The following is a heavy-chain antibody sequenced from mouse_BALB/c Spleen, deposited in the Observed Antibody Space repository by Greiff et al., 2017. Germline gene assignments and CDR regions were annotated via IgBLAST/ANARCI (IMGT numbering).Heavy chain of an antibody. D-gene: IGHD2-4*01. CDR2: IWSGGST. V-gene: IGHV2-2*02. J-gene: IGHJ3*01. CDR1: GFSLTSYG. Sequence: VKLMESGPGLVQPSQSLSITCTVSGFSLTSYGVHWVRQSPGKGLEWLGVIWSGGSTDYNAAFISRLSISKDNSKSQVFFKMNSLQANDTAIYYCARNYYDYDGFAYWGQGTLVTVSA. CDR3: ARNYYDYDGFAY.